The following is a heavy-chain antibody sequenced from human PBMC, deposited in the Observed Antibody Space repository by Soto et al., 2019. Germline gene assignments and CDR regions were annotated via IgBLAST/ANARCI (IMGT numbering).Heavy chain of an antibody. V-gene: IGHV5-51*01. D-gene: IGHD6-13*01. CDR1: GYSFISSW. CDR3: ARMMAASGTAFDY. J-gene: IGHJ4*02. CDR2: IYPGDSDT. Sequence: PGESLKISCQASGYSFISSWIGWVRQMPGKGLEWMGIIYPGDSDTRYSPSFHGQVTISADKSTSTAYLQWSSLKASDTATYYCARMMAASGTAFDYWGQGALVTVSS.